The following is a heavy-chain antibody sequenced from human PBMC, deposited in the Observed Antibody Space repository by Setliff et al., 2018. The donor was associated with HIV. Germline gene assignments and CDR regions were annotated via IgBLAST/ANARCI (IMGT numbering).Heavy chain of an antibody. J-gene: IGHJ4*02. Sequence: PGESLKISCQGSGYSFTRYWIGWVRQMPGKGLEWMGIIFPGDADTRFSPSFQGQVSLSVDKSATTAYLHWSSLRASDTAIYYCVRYIGAAAGYIEHWGQGTMVTVSS. V-gene: IGHV5-51*01. CDR1: GYSFTRYW. D-gene: IGHD6-25*01. CDR3: VRYIGAAAGYIEH. CDR2: IFPGDADT.